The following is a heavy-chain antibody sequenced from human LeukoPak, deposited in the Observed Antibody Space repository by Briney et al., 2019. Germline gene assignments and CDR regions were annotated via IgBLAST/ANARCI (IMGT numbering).Heavy chain of an antibody. D-gene: IGHD2-8*01. Sequence: GASVKVSCKASGYTFTSYGISWVRQAPGQGLEWMGWISAYNGNTNYAQKLQGRVTMTTDTSMSTAYMELRSLRSDDTAVYYCARDSIVLMVYAVPNWFDPWGQGTLVTVSS. CDR3: ARDSIVLMVYAVPNWFDP. V-gene: IGHV1-18*01. J-gene: IGHJ5*02. CDR1: GYTFTSYG. CDR2: ISAYNGNT.